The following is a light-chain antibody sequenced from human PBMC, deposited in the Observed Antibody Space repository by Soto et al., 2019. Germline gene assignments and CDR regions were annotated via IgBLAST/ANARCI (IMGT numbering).Light chain of an antibody. CDR3: HQYGNWPFT. CDR2: GAS. V-gene: IGKV3-15*01. Sequence: EILMTQSPATLSVSPGEKATLSCRASQSISSNLAWYQQKPGQAPRLLIYGASIRATGVPARLSGSGSGTDFTLTISSLQSEDFAVYYCHQYGNWPFTCGPGTKVDIK. J-gene: IGKJ3*01. CDR1: QSISSN.